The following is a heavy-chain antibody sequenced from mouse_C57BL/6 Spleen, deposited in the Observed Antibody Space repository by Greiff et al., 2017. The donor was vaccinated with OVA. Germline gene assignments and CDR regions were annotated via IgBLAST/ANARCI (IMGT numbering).Heavy chain of an antibody. CDR1: GYTFTDYY. Sequence: VQLQQSGPELVKPGASVKISCKASGYTFTDYYMNWVKQSHGKSLEWIGDINPNNGGTSYNQKFKGKATLTVDKSSSTAYMELSSLTSEDSAVYYCARSKVRDWYFDVWGTGTTVTVSS. D-gene: IGHD2-14*01. CDR3: ARSKVRDWYFDV. CDR2: INPNNGGT. V-gene: IGHV1-26*01. J-gene: IGHJ1*03.